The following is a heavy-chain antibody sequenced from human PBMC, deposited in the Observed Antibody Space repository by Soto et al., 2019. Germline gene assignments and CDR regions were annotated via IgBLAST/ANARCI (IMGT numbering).Heavy chain of an antibody. CDR1: GGSFSDYY. D-gene: IGHD4-17*01. V-gene: IGHV4-34*01. Sequence: QVQLQQWGAGLLKPSETLSLTCAVSGGSFSDYYWSWIRQPPGKGLEWIGEINHSGSTNYNPSLKSRVTISVDTSKNQISLKLSSVTVADTAVYYCASDNGDYVVFDYWGQGTLVTVSS. J-gene: IGHJ4*02. CDR2: INHSGST. CDR3: ASDNGDYVVFDY.